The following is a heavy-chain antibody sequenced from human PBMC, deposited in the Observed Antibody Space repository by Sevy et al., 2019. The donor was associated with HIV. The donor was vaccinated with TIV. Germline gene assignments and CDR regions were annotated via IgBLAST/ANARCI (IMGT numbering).Heavy chain of an antibody. CDR2: IKQDGSEK. J-gene: IGHJ4*02. Sequence: GGSLRLSCAASGFTFSTYWMTWVRQAPGKGLEWVANIKQDGSEKYYAGSVKGRLTVSSDNTKNSLYLQLNSLRAEDTAIYYGARAPVGSGVYFPRGIDYWGQGTLVTVSS. D-gene: IGHD6-25*01. V-gene: IGHV3-7*01. CDR3: ARAPVGSGVYFPRGIDY. CDR1: GFTFSTYW.